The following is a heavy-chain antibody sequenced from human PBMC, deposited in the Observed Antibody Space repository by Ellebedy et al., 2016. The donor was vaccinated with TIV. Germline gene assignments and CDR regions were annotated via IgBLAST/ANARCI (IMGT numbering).Heavy chain of an antibody. CDR1: GGSVGSGSYY. J-gene: IGHJ4*02. CDR3: AGVVGSGSSDY. D-gene: IGHD6-19*01. Sequence: MPSETLSLTCTVSGGSVGSGSYYWSWIRQPPGKGLEWIGYIYYSGSTNYNPSLKSRVTISVDTSKNQFSLKLSSVTAADTAVYYCAGVVGSGSSDYWGQGTLVTVSS. V-gene: IGHV4-61*01. CDR2: IYYSGST.